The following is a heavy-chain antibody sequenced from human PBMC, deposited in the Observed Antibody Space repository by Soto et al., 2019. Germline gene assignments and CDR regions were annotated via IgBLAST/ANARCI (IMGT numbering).Heavy chain of an antibody. D-gene: IGHD1-26*01. CDR3: TRNEMVGATPDY. J-gene: IGHJ4*02. CDR1: GGSISSGGYY. CDR2: IYYSGST. Sequence: QVQLQESGPGLVKPSQTLSLTCTVSGGSISSGGYYWSWIRQHPGKGLEWIGYIYYSGSTYYNPSLKSRVTISVDTSKNQFSLNLSSVTAADTAVYYCTRNEMVGATPDYWGQGTLVTVSS. V-gene: IGHV4-31*03.